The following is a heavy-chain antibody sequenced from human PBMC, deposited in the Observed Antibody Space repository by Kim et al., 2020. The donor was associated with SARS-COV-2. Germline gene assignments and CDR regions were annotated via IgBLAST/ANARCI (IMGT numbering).Heavy chain of an antibody. Sequence: KFQVRVTMTRDTSTSTVYMELSSLRSEDTAVYYCARDTPDGSGYLGWAFDYWGQGTLVTVSS. J-gene: IGHJ4*02. V-gene: IGHV1-46*01. CDR3: ARDTPDGSGYLGWAFDY. D-gene: IGHD3-22*01.